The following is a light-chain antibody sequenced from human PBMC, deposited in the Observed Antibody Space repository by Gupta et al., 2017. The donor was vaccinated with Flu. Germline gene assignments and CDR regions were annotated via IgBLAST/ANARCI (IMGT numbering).Light chain of an antibody. CDR3: QQRSDWPT. J-gene: IGKJ1*01. Sequence: EIVLAQSPATLCLSPGERATLSCRASQSVGTFLAWYQQKPGQAPRPLIFDASKRATGIPSRFSGSGSGTDFTLTISSLEPEDFALYYCQQRSDWPTFGQGTKVEIK. V-gene: IGKV3-11*01. CDR1: QSVGTF. CDR2: DAS.